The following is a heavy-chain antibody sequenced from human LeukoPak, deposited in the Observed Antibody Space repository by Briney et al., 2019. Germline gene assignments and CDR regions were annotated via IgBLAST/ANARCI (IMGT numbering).Heavy chain of an antibody. D-gene: IGHD6-13*01. Sequence: SQTLSLTCAVSGGSLSSGGYSWSWIRQPPGKGLEWIGYIYHSGSTYYNPSLKSRVTISVDRSKNQFSLKLSSVTAADTAVYYCARGYSSSWYYWGQGTLVTVSS. CDR2: IYHSGST. V-gene: IGHV4-30-2*01. J-gene: IGHJ4*02. CDR3: ARGYSSSWYY. CDR1: GGSLSSGGYS.